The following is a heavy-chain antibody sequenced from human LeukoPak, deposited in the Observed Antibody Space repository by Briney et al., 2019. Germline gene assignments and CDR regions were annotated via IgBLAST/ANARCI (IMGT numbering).Heavy chain of an antibody. CDR1: RFTFINYD. V-gene: IGHV3-30*18. CDR2: ISYDGTNK. Sequence: GGSLRLSCAASRFTFINYDMHWVRQAPGKGLEWVAVISYDGTNKYYADSVKGRFTISRDNSKNTLYLQMNSLKTDDTAVYYCANYGDYQYFDYWGQGTPVTVSS. CDR3: ANYGDYQYFDY. J-gene: IGHJ4*02. D-gene: IGHD4-17*01.